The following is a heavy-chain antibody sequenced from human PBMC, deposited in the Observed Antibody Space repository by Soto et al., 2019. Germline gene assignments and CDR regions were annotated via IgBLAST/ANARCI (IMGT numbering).Heavy chain of an antibody. CDR2: ISGSGGST. J-gene: IGHJ6*02. Sequence: WGSLRLSCAASGGTFSSHAMSRVRQTPGKGLEWVSAISGSGGSTYYAESVKGRFTISRDNSKKTLYLQMNSLRAEDTAVYYCAKYNLDDAALYGMDVWGQGTTVTVSS. D-gene: IGHD1-20*01. CDR1: GGTFSSHA. CDR3: AKYNLDDAALYGMDV. V-gene: IGHV3-23*01.